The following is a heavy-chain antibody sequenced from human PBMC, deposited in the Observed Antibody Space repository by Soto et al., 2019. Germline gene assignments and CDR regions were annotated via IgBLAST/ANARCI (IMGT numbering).Heavy chain of an antibody. D-gene: IGHD3-10*01. CDR3: TRDRDMQPPFDY. CDR1: GCTFGDYA. J-gene: IGHJ4*02. CDR2: IRSKAYGGTT. Sequence: PGGALRLSGTASGCTFGDYARSWFRQAPGKWFEWVGFIRSKAYGGTTEYAASVKGRVTISRDDAKSIAYLQMNSLKTEDTAVYYCTRDRDMQPPFDYWGQGTLVTVSS. V-gene: IGHV3-49*03.